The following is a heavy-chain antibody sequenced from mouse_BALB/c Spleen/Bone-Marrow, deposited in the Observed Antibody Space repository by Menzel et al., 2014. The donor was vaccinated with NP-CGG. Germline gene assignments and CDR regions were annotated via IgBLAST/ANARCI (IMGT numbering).Heavy chain of an antibody. V-gene: IGHV1-61*01. CDR3: TTGAY. Sequence: QVQLQQSGAELVRPGTPVKLSCKASGYTFTSYWMNWVKQRPGRGLEWIGRIDPSDSETHYNQKFKDKATLTVDKSSSTAYMQLSSPTSEDSAVYYCTTGAYWGQGTLVTVSA. D-gene: IGHD4-1*01. CDR2: IDPSDSET. CDR1: GYTFTSYW. J-gene: IGHJ3*01.